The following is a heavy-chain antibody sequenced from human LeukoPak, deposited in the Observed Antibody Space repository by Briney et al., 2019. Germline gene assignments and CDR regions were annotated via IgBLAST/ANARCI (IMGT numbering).Heavy chain of an antibody. CDR3: TRVRVQGGSGWVPFDY. D-gene: IGHD6-19*01. J-gene: IGHJ4*02. Sequence: GGSLGLSCAVSGFTVSDHYMTWVRQTPGKGLEWVSVIYTAGNTYYADSVKGRFTISRDNSKNTVYLQMNSLRAEDTAIYYCTRVRVQGGSGWVPFDYWGQGTLVAVSS. V-gene: IGHV3-53*01. CDR2: IYTAGNT. CDR1: GFTVSDHY.